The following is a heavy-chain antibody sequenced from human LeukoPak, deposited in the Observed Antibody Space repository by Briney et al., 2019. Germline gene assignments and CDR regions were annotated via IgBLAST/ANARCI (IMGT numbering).Heavy chain of an antibody. CDR3: ARVRGAYYFDY. D-gene: IGHD3-10*01. CDR2: ISGSGAVT. V-gene: IGHV3-23*01. Sequence: GGSLRLSCAASGFTFSSYTMKWARQAPGKGPEWVSTISGSGAVTYYADSVKGRFTISRDNSKSTLFLQMNGLRAEDTAVYCCARVRGAYYFDYWGQGTLVTVSS. J-gene: IGHJ4*02. CDR1: GFTFSSYT.